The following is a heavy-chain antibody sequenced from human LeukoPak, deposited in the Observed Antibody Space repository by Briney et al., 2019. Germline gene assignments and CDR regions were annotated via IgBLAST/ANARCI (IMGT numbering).Heavy chain of an antibody. CDR1: GFTFSSYW. CDR3: TTELRWEFTGFDY. CDR2: IKSKTDGGTT. V-gene: IGHV3-15*01. Sequence: GGSLRLSCAASGFTFSSYWMSWVRQAPGKGLEWVGRIKSKTDGGTTHYAAPVTGRFSISGDDSKNTLYLQMNSLKTEDTAVYYCTTELRWEFTGFDYWGQGSLVTVSS. J-gene: IGHJ4*02. D-gene: IGHD4-23*01.